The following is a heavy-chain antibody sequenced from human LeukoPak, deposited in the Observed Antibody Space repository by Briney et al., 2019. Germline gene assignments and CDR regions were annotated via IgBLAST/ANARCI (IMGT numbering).Heavy chain of an antibody. D-gene: IGHD3-3*01. Sequence: SVKVSCKASGGTFSSYAISWVRQAPGQGLEWMGGIIPIFGTANYAQKFQGRGTITADESTSTAYMELSSLRSEDTAVYYCARGWGITIFGVVSAFDIWGQGTMVTVSS. J-gene: IGHJ3*02. CDR2: IIPIFGTA. CDR1: GGTFSSYA. V-gene: IGHV1-69*13. CDR3: ARGWGITIFGVVSAFDI.